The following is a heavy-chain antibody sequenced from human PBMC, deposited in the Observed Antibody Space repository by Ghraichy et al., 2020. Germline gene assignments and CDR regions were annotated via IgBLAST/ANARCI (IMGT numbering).Heavy chain of an antibody. V-gene: IGHV3-73*01. CDR1: GFTFSGSA. CDR2: IRSKANSYAT. D-gene: IGHD1-26*01. J-gene: IGHJ4*02. Sequence: GGSLRLSCAASGFTFSGSAMHWVRQASGKGLEWVGRIRSKANSYATAYAASVKGRFTISRDDSKNTAYLQMNSLKTEDTAVYYCTRQKKGELVGADYWGQGTLVTVSS. CDR3: TRQKKGELVGADY.